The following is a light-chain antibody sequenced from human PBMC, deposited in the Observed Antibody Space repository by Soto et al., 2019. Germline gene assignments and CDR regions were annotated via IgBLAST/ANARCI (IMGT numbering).Light chain of an antibody. CDR1: QSISSY. V-gene: IGKV1-39*01. J-gene: IGKJ1*01. CDR3: QQSYSIPWT. Sequence: DIQMTQSPSSLSASVGDRVTITCRASQSISSYLNWYQQKPGKAPKVLIYTASSLQSGVPSRFGGSGSGTDFPLTISSLQPEDFATYYCQQSYSIPWTFGHGTKVEIK. CDR2: TAS.